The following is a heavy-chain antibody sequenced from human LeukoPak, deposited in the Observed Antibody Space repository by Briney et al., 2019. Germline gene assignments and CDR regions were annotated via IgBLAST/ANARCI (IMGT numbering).Heavy chain of an antibody. V-gene: IGHV3-23*01. J-gene: IGHJ4*02. D-gene: IGHD3-10*01. CDR3: AKAPPYGSGMSGALSCDY. CDR1: GFTFSSYA. Sequence: GGSLRLSCAASGFTFSSYAMSWVRQAPGKGLEWVSAISGSGGSTYYADSVKGRFTISRDNSKSTLYLQMNSLRAEDTAVYYCAKAPPYGSGMSGALSCDYWGQGTLVTVSS. CDR2: ISGSGGST.